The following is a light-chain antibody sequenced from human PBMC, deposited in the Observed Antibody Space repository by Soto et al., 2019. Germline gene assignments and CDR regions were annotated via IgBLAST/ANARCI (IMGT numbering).Light chain of an antibody. CDR1: SGDIGAYNY. CDR2: DVN. V-gene: IGLV2-11*01. J-gene: IGLJ3*02. CDR3: CSYAHTSRV. Sequence: QSVLTQPRSVSGSPGQSVTFSCTGTSGDIGAYNYVSWYQFHPGKAPKMIIYDVNKRPSGVPDRFSGSKSGNTASLTISWLQVVDEADYYCCSYAHTSRVFGGGTKLTVL.